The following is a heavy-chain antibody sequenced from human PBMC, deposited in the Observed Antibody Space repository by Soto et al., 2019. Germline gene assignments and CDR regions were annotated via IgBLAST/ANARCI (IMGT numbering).Heavy chain of an antibody. CDR3: ARGGLRGVWLRRIYSFDY. D-gene: IGHD5-12*01. CDR1: GGSISSYD. J-gene: IGHJ4*02. CDR2: IYCSGST. V-gene: IGHV4-59*13. Sequence: PSETLSFTCTVSGGSISSYDWSWIRQRPGKGLEWIGYIYCSGSTHYKPSLKSRVTISVDTSKNQFSLKLSSVTAAHTAVYYCARGGLRGVWLRRIYSFDYWGQGSRLTVSS.